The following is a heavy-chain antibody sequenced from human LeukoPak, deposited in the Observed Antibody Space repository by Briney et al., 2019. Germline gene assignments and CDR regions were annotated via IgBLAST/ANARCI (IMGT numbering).Heavy chain of an antibody. V-gene: IGHV1-69*04. CDR3: ARDYYDSSGVLTDY. D-gene: IGHD3-22*01. J-gene: IGHJ4*02. CDR1: GGTFSSYT. Sequence: ASVKVSCKASGGTFSSYTISWVRQASGQGLEWMGRIIPILGIANYAQKFQGRVTITADESTSTAYMELSSLRSEDTAVYYCARDYYDSSGVLTDYWGQGTLVTVSS. CDR2: IIPILGIA.